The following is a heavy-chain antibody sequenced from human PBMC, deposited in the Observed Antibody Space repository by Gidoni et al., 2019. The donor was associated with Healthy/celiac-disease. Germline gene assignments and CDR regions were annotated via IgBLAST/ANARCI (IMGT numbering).Heavy chain of an antibody. Sequence: QLQLQESGPGLVKPSEPMSLTCTVSGGSISSSSYYWGWIRQPPGKGLEWIGSIYYSGSTYYNPSLKSRVTISVDTSKNQFSLKLSSVTAADTAVYYCARHLDFWSGYNPGGMDVWGQGTTVTVSS. CDR2: IYYSGST. CDR1: GGSISSSSYY. J-gene: IGHJ6*02. CDR3: ARHLDFWSGYNPGGMDV. D-gene: IGHD3-3*01. V-gene: IGHV4-39*01.